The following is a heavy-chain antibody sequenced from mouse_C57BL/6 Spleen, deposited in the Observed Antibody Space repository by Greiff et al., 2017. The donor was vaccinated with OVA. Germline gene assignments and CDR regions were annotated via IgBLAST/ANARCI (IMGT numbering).Heavy chain of an antibody. CDR1: GYTFTDYE. D-gene: IGHD3-2*02. CDR2: IDPETGGT. Sequence: VQLQQSGAELVRPGASVTLSCKASGYTFTDYEMHWVKQTPVHGLEWIGAIDPETGGTAYNQKFKGKAILTADKSSSTAYMELRSLTSEDSAVYYCTRKGAQAPSMDYWGQGTSVTVSS. V-gene: IGHV1-15*01. CDR3: TRKGAQAPSMDY. J-gene: IGHJ4*01.